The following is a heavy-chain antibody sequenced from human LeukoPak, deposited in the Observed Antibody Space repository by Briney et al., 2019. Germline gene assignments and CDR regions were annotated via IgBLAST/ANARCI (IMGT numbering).Heavy chain of an antibody. CDR3: ARDFNWAFDS. CDR1: GFTFSSYE. CDR2: INHNGGST. Sequence: GGSLRLSCAASGFTFSSYEMNWVRHAPGKGLEYVSGINHNGGSTYYANSVKGRFTVSRDNSRNTLYLQMGSLRPEDMAVYFCARDFNWAFDSWGQGTLVTVSS. D-gene: IGHD1-1*01. V-gene: IGHV3-64*01. J-gene: IGHJ4*02.